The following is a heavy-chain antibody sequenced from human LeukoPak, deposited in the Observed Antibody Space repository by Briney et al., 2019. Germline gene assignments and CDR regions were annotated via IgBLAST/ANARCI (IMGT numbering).Heavy chain of an antibody. J-gene: IGHJ4*02. CDR3: ASSWGVATKVDY. D-gene: IGHD5-12*01. Sequence: SETLSLTCTVSGVSISSHYWSWLRQPPGKGLEWIGYIYDSGSTNYNPSLKSRVTISVDTSKNQFSLKLSSVTAADTAVYYCASSWGVATKVDYWGQGTLVTVSS. V-gene: IGHV4-59*11. CDR1: GVSISSHY. CDR2: IYDSGST.